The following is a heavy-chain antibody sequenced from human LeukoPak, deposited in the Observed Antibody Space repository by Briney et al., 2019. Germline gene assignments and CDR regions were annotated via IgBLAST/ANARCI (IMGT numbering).Heavy chain of an antibody. J-gene: IGHJ4*02. D-gene: IGHD5-18*01. CDR2: IRSKTHSGAT. CDR1: GFTFGDYA. V-gene: IGHV3-49*03. Sequence: GGSLRLSCTSSGFTFGDYAMSWFRQAPGKGLEWLGFIRSKTHSGATEYAASVRGRFTIARDDSKSIAYLQMNSLKIEDTAMYYCTRGYSYGFHWGQGTLVTVSS. CDR3: TRGYSYGFH.